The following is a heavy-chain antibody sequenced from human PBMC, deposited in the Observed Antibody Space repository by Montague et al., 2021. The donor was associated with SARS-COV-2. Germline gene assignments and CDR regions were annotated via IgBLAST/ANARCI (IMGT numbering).Heavy chain of an antibody. CDR2: RYQNGAT. CDR1: GFSISSGYY. D-gene: IGHD3-3*01. Sequence: SDTLSLTCSVPGFSISSGYYWGWIRQTPGKGLEWIGSRYQNGATYYSPSLKRPVTILLDTSKNQFSLSLTSVTAADTAVYYCARSGVGIFDFSYFDSWGQGSLVIVSS. V-gene: IGHV4-38-2*02. CDR3: ARSGVGIFDFSYFDS. J-gene: IGHJ4*02.